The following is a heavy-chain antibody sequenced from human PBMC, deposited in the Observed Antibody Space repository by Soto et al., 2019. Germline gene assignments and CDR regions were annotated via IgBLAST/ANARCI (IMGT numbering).Heavy chain of an antibody. Sequence: PXESLRLSCAVSGITFSSYYMSWVRQAAGKGLEWVSVIYAGTITYYADSVKGRFTIYRDNSKNTLNLEMNSLRVEDTAVYYCARIPYDNSGTIFDYWGQGTLVTVSS. CDR1: GITFSSYY. CDR3: ARIPYDNSGTIFDY. V-gene: IGHV3-53*01. CDR2: IYAGTIT. J-gene: IGHJ4*02. D-gene: IGHD3-22*01.